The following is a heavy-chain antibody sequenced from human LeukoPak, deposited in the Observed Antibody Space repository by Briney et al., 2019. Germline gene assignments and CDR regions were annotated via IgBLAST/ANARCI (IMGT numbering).Heavy chain of an antibody. CDR3: VAYYDILTGYKY. J-gene: IGHJ4*02. V-gene: IGHV3-30*04. CDR1: GFTFSSYA. CDR2: ISYDGSNK. Sequence: PGRSLRLSCAASGFTFSSYAMHWVRQAPGKGLEWVAVISYDGSNKYYADSVKGRFTISRDDSKNTLYLQMSSLRAEDTAVYYCVAYYDILTGYKYWGQGTLVTVSS. D-gene: IGHD3-9*01.